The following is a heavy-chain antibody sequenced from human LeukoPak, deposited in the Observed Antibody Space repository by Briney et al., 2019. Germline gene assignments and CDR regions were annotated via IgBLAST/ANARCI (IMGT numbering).Heavy chain of an antibody. CDR1: GFIFSNYW. J-gene: IGHJ4*02. CDR2: INQDGREK. Sequence: PGGSLRLSCSASGFIFSNYWMSWVRQAPGKGLEWVANINQDGREKYYVGSVKGRFTISRDNTKNSLSLQMSSLRAEDTALYYCARDKSYGDSEDYWGQGTLVTVSS. CDR3: ARDKSYGDSEDY. D-gene: IGHD4-17*01. V-gene: IGHV3-7*05.